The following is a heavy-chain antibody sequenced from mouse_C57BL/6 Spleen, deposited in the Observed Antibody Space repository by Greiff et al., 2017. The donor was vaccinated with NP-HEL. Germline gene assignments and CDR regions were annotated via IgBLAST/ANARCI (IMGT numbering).Heavy chain of an antibody. V-gene: IGHV1-15*01. Sequence: QVQLQQSGAELVRPGASVTLSCKASGYTFTDYEMHWVKQTPVHGLEWIGAIDPETGGTAYNQKFKGKAILTADKSSSTAYMQLSSLTSEDSAVYYCARVYYSYAMDYWGQGTSVTVSS. D-gene: IGHD2-1*01. J-gene: IGHJ4*01. CDR2: IDPETGGT. CDR1: GYTFTDYE. CDR3: ARVYYSYAMDY.